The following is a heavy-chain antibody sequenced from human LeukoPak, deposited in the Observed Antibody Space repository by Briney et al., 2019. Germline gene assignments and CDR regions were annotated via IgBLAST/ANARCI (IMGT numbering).Heavy chain of an antibody. CDR2: ISSGGGT. J-gene: IGHJ4*02. CDR1: GFTHRSNY. D-gene: IGHD3-10*01. CDR3: ARVIRGGVDY. V-gene: IGHV3-53*01. Sequence: GGAVRLSCAASGFTHRSNYMSGVRKAPGKGVEWVSVISSGGGTYYADSVRGRFTISRDKSKNTLDLQMNSLRVEDTAVYYCARVIRGGVDYWGQGTLVTVSS.